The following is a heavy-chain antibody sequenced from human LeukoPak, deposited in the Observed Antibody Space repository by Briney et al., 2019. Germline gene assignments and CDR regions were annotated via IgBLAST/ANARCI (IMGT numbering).Heavy chain of an antibody. J-gene: IGHJ4*02. Sequence: VGSLRLSCSASGFPFSSYSMNWVRQAPGKGLEWVSYISRSSSTIYYADSVKGRFTISRDNAKNSLYLQMNCLRAEDTAVYYCARELEIAVAGTLGYWGQGTLGTVSS. CDR2: ISRSSSTI. D-gene: IGHD6-19*01. CDR1: GFPFSSYS. CDR3: ARELEIAVAGTLGY. V-gene: IGHV3-48*01.